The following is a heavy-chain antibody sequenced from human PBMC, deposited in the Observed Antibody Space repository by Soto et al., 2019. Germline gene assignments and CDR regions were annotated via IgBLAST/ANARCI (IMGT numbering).Heavy chain of an antibody. CDR3: AHRGYGNYPRDNWFDP. CDR1: GFSLTTAGAG. Sequence: QITLKESGPTLVKPTQTLTLTCTFSGFSLTTAGAGVGWIRQPPGKALEWLALTYWNDDTRYNPSLKSSLTITKDTPKNQGVLTMTNMDPVDTATYYCAHRGYGNYPRDNWFDPWGRGILVIVSS. V-gene: IGHV2-5*01. CDR2: TYWNDDT. J-gene: IGHJ5*01. D-gene: IGHD4-4*01.